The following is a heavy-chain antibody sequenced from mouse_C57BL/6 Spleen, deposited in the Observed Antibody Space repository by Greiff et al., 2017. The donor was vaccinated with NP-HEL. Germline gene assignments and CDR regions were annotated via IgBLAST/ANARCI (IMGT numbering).Heavy chain of an antibody. CDR1: GYTFTDYE. CDR2: IDPETGGT. CDR3: TRSDRITTVVARPIFAY. J-gene: IGHJ3*01. Sequence: QVQLQQSGAELVRPGASVTLSCKASGYTFTDYEMHWVKQTPVHGLEWIGAIDPETGGTAYNQKFKGKAIQTADKSSSTAYMELRSLTSEDSAVYYCTRSDRITTVVARPIFAYWGQGTLVTVSA. D-gene: IGHD1-1*01. V-gene: IGHV1-15*01.